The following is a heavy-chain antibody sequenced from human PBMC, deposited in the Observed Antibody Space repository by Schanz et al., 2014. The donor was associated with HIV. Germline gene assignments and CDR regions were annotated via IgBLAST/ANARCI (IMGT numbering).Heavy chain of an antibody. CDR1: GFTFSNYA. J-gene: IGHJ3*02. Sequence: VQLVESGGGVVQPGRSLRLSCAVSGFTFSNYAMHWVRQAPGKGLEWVSYISRSGSTIYYADSVKGRFTISRDNAKNSLYLQMNSLRAEDTAVYYCARVSGYNSPDAFDIWGQGTMVTVSS. V-gene: IGHV3-48*04. CDR2: ISRSGSTI. CDR3: ARVSGYNSPDAFDI. D-gene: IGHD5-12*01.